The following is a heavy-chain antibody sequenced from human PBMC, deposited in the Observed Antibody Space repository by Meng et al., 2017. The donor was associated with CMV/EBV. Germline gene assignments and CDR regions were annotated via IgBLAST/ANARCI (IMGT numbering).Heavy chain of an antibody. Sequence: ASVKVSCKASGYTFTGYYIHWVRQAPGQRLDWMGWMNPRSGNTHYAQKFQGRVTMTRDTSISTAFMEMGRLRSDDSAVYFCARDRGENYFDHWGQGTLVTVSS. CDR2: MNPRSGNT. V-gene: IGHV1-2*02. CDR1: GYTFTGYY. J-gene: IGHJ4*02. CDR3: ARDRGENYFDH. D-gene: IGHD3-10*01.